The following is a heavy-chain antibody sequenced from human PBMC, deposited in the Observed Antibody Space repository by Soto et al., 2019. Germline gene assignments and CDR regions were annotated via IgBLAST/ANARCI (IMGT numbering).Heavy chain of an antibody. CDR1: GFTFGDYA. Sequence: EVQLVESGGGLVKPGRSLRLSCTASGFTFGDYAMSWFRQAPGKGLEWVGFIRRKAYGVTTEYAASLKGRFTISRDDSKSIAYLQMNSLTADDTAVYYCTRLVTYYYDSSGSPDAFDIWGQGTMVTVSA. D-gene: IGHD3-22*01. J-gene: IGHJ3*02. CDR2: IRRKAYGVTT. CDR3: TRLVTYYYDSSGSPDAFDI. V-gene: IGHV3-49*05.